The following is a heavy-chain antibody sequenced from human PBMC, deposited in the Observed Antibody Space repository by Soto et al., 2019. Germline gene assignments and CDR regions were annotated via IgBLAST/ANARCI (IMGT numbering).Heavy chain of an antibody. CDR1: GGTFSSYA. J-gene: IGHJ5*02. CDR2: IIPIFGTA. CDR3: AELVIADRRQGIRFDP. V-gene: IGHV1-69*13. D-gene: IGHD6-6*01. Sequence: SVKVSCKASGGTFSSYAISWVRQAPGQGLEWMGGIIPIFGTANYAQNFEGRVTITADESTSTAYMELSSLRSEDTAVYYCAELVIADRRQGIRFDPWGQGTLVTVSS.